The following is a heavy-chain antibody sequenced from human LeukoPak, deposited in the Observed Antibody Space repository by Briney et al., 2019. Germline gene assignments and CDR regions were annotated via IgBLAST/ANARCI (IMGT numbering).Heavy chain of an antibody. J-gene: IGHJ4*02. Sequence: PGGSLRLSCAASGFTFSSYWMSWVRQAPGKGREWVAIIKQDGGQKFYVDSVKGRFNISRDNAKNSLYLQMNSLRAEDTAVYYCVRIIRGAPLVYWGQGTLVTVSS. CDR1: GFTFSSYW. CDR2: IKQDGGQK. D-gene: IGHD3-10*01. V-gene: IGHV3-7*01. CDR3: VRIIRGAPLVY.